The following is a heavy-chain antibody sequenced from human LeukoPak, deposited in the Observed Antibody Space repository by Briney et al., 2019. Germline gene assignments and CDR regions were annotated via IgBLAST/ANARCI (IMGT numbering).Heavy chain of an antibody. CDR2: IYYSGTT. CDR1: GGSITSSRYY. CDR3: ARVEGYCTGTNCYDWFDP. J-gene: IGHJ5*02. D-gene: IGHD2-8*02. Sequence: SETLSLTCTVSGGSITSSRYYWGWIRQPPGKGLEWIGTIYYSGTTYYNVSLKSRVTISVDRSKNQVSLKVTSVTAADTAVYYCARVEGYCTGTNCYDWFDPWGRGTLVTVSS. V-gene: IGHV4-39*07.